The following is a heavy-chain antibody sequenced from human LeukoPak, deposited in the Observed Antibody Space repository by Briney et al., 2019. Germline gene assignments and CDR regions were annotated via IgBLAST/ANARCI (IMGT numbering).Heavy chain of an antibody. D-gene: IGHD1/OR15-1a*01. Sequence: PSETLSLTCAVYGGSFSGYYWSWIRQPPGKGLEWIGEINHSGSTNYNPSLKSRVTISVDTSKNQFSLKLSSVTAADTAVYYCARNKQIDAWGQGTLVTVSS. CDR3: ARNKQIDA. V-gene: IGHV4-34*01. J-gene: IGHJ5*02. CDR2: INHSGST. CDR1: GGSFSGYY.